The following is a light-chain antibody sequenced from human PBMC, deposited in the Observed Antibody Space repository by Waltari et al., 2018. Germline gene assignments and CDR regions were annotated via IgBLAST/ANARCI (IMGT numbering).Light chain of an antibody. CDR1: QSVSNK. Sequence: EIVMTQSPVTLSVSPGERATLSCRASQSVSNKLAWYQHKPGQAPTPLIHDASTRATGIPARFSGSGSGTEFTLTITSLQSEDSAVYYCQQYNEWRTFGQGTKVEIK. J-gene: IGKJ1*01. V-gene: IGKV3-15*01. CDR3: QQYNEWRT. CDR2: DAS.